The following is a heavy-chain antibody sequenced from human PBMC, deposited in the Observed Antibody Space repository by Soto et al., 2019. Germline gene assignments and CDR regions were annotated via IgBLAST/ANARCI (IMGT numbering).Heavy chain of an antibody. CDR2: ISYDGSNK. D-gene: IGHD2-15*01. J-gene: IGHJ4*02. CDR1: GFTFSSYA. Sequence: QVQLVESGGGVVQPGRSLRLSCAASGFTFSSYAMYWVRQAPGKGLEWVAVISYDGSNKYYADSAKGRFTISRDNSKNTLYLQMNSLRAEDTAVYYCARDADCSGGSCYSRGGYFDYWGQGTLVTVSS. V-gene: IGHV3-30-3*01. CDR3: ARDADCSGGSCYSRGGYFDY.